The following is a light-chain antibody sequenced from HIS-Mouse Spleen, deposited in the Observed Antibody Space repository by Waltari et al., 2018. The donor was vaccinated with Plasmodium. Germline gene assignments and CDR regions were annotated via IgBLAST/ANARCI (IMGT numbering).Light chain of an antibody. CDR1: ALPTQY. CDR2: KDS. Sequence: SYELTQPPSVSVSPGQTARITCSGDALPTQYAYWYQQKPGQAPVLVIYKDSERPSGIPERFSGSSSGKTVTLTSSGVQAEDEADYYCQSADSSGTPNWVFGGGTKLTVL. J-gene: IGLJ3*02. V-gene: IGLV3-25*03. CDR3: QSADSSGTPNWV.